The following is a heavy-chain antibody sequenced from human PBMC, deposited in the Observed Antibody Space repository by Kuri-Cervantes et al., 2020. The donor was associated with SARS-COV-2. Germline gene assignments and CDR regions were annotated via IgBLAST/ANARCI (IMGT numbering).Heavy chain of an antibody. Sequence: GGSLRLSCAASGFTFSSHWMYWVRQVPGKGLVWVSRSNSDGTFTTYADSVEGRFTISRDNAKNTLYLQMNSLRAEDTALYYCARGGGYTGPNNYWFDPVGQGTLVTVSS. V-gene: IGHV3-74*03. D-gene: IGHD2-2*02. CDR2: SNSDGTFT. J-gene: IGHJ5*02. CDR1: GFTFSSHW. CDR3: ARGGGYTGPNNYWFDP.